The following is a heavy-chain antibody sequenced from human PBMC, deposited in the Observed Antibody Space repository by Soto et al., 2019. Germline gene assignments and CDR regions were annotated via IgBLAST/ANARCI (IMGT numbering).Heavy chain of an antibody. Sequence: SLKVSCKASGGTFSSYAISWVRQAPGQGLEWMGGIIPIFGTANYAQKFQGRVTITADKSTSTAYMELSSLRSEDTAVYYCAREARGGATTVVFDYSGQGTVDAVSS. CDR1: GGTFSSYA. CDR3: AREARGGATTVVFDY. D-gene: IGHD1-26*01. J-gene: IGHJ4*02. CDR2: IIPIFGTA. V-gene: IGHV1-69*06.